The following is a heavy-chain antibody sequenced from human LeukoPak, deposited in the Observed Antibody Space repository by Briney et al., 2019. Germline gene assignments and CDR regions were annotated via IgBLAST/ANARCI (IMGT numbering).Heavy chain of an antibody. J-gene: IGHJ6*04. CDR3: ARGSGIRNNYGMDV. Sequence: GGSLILSCVASGFIFTNYEMNWVRQAPGKGLEWLSYISTGGTIRYHADSVEGRLTISRDNAKKSIYLQMNSLRAEDTATYFCARGSGIRNNYGMDVWGKGTTVIVSS. CDR2: ISTGGTIR. CDR1: GFIFTNYE. D-gene: IGHD3-10*01. V-gene: IGHV3-48*03.